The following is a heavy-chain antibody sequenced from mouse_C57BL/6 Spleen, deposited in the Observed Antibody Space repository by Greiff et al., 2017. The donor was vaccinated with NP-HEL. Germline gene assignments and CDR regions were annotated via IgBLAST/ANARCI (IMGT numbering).Heavy chain of an antibody. V-gene: IGHV1-80*01. CDR1: GYAFSSYW. CDR3: ARKGDGNYFAY. Sequence: QVQLKESGAELVKPGASVKISCKASGYAFSSYWMNWVKQRPGKGLEWIGQIYPGDGDTNYNGKFKGKATLTADKSSSTAYMQLSSLTSEDSAVYFCARKGDGNYFAYWGQGTLVTVSA. D-gene: IGHD2-1*01. CDR2: IYPGDGDT. J-gene: IGHJ3*01.